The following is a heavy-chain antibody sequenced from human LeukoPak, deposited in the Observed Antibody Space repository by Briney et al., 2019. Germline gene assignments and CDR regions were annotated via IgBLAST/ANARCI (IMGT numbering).Heavy chain of an antibody. J-gene: IGHJ3*02. V-gene: IGHV4-39*01. Sequence: NPSETLSLTCTVSGGSISSSSYYWGWIRQPPGKGLEWIGSIDYSGSTYYNPSLKSRVTISVDTSKNQFSLKLRSVTAADTAVYYCARHSLPYYYDTIAGAFDIWGQGTMVTVSS. CDR3: ARHSLPYYYDTIAGAFDI. CDR2: IDYSGST. D-gene: IGHD3-22*01. CDR1: GGSISSSSYY.